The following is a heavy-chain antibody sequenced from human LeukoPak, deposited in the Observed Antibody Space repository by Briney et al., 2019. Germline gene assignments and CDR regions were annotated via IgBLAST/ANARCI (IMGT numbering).Heavy chain of an antibody. J-gene: IGHJ6*02. CDR3: ARPKPGLRLGEEDHYYALDV. V-gene: IGHV3-30*03. Sequence: GGSLRLSCAASGLTFSSYGMHWVRQAPGKGLEWVAVISFDGGNKYYADSVKGRFTISRDNSNNTLYLQMNSLRLEDTAVYYCARPKPGLRLGEEDHYYALDVWGQGTTVTVSS. CDR1: GLTFSSYG. D-gene: IGHD3-16*01. CDR2: ISFDGGNK.